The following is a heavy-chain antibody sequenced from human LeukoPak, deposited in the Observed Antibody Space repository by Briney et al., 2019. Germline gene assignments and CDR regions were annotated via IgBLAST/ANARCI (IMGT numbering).Heavy chain of an antibody. CDR2: ISWNSGSI. V-gene: IGHV3-9*01. D-gene: IGHD2-21*02. CDR1: GFTFDDYA. J-gene: IGHJ1*01. Sequence: GGSLRLSCAASGFTFDDYAMHWVRQAPGKGLEWVSGISWNSGSIGYADSVKGRFTISRDNAKSSLYLQMNSLRAEDTALYYCAKAIRGDCYSHFQHWGQGTLVTVSS. CDR3: AKAIRGDCYSHFQH.